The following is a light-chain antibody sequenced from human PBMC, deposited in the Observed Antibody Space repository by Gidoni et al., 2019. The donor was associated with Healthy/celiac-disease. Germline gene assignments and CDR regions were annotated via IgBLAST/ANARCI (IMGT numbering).Light chain of an antibody. J-gene: IGKJ5*01. CDR1: QDISNY. V-gene: IGKV1-33*01. CDR3: QQYDNLPIT. Sequence: DIQMTQSPSSLSASVGDRVTITCQASQDISNYLNWYQQKPGKAPKLLIYDASNLETGVPSRLSGSGSGTDFTFTISSPQPEDIATYYCQQYDNLPITFGQGTRLEIK. CDR2: DAS.